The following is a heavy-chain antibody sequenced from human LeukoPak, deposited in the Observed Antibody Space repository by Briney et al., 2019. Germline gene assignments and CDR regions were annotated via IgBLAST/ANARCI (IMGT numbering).Heavy chain of an antibody. V-gene: IGHV4-34*01. CDR2: INHSGST. J-gene: IGHJ4*02. Sequence: KASETLSLTCAVYGGSFSGYYWSWIRQPPGKGLEWIGEINHSGSTNYNPSLKSRVTISVDTSKNQFSLKLSSVTAADTAVYYCARVMVVVAPSFDYWGQGTLVTVSS. D-gene: IGHD2-15*01. CDR3: ARVMVVVAPSFDY. CDR1: GGSFSGYY.